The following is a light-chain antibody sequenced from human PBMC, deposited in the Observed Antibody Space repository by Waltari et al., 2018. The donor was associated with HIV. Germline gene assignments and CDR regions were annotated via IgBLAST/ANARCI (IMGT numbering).Light chain of an antibody. Sequence: QTVVTQEPSFSVSPGGTVTLTCGLNSGSVSTTSFPSWYQQTPGQAPRTLINSTKSRSSGVPDRFSGSILGNKAALTSTGAQADDESDYYCLVHMGHGAWVFGGGTKLTVL. CDR3: LVHMGHGAWV. J-gene: IGLJ3*02. CDR1: SGSVSTTSF. V-gene: IGLV8-61*01. CDR2: STK.